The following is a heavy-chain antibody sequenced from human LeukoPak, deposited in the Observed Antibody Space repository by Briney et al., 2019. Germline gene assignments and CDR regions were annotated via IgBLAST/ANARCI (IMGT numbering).Heavy chain of an antibody. CDR2: IYYSGTT. J-gene: IGHJ6*03. CDR1: GGSIGSSSYY. V-gene: IGHV4-39*07. Sequence: SETLSLTCTVSGGSIGSSSYYWGWIRQPPGKGLEWIGIIYYSGTTYYNPSLKSRVTISLDTSKNQFSLKLSSVTAADTAVYYCAREMKRPYGSGSYVWSPDPYYYYYMDVWGKGTTVTISS. D-gene: IGHD3-10*01. CDR3: AREMKRPYGSGSYVWSPDPYYYYYMDV.